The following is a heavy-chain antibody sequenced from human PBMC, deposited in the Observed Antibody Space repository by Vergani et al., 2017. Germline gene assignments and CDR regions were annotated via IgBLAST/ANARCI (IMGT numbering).Heavy chain of an antibody. CDR1: GGTFSSYA. J-gene: IGHJ5*02. Sequence: QVQLVQSGAEVKKPGSSVKVSCKASGGTFSSYAISWVRQAPGQGLEWMGGIIPIFGTANYAQKFQGRVTITADESTSTAYMELSSLRSEDTAVYYCARDLGGYSGYGENWCDPWGQGTLVTVSS. CDR2: IIPIFGTA. D-gene: IGHD5-12*01. CDR3: ARDLGGYSGYGENWCDP. V-gene: IGHV1-69*12.